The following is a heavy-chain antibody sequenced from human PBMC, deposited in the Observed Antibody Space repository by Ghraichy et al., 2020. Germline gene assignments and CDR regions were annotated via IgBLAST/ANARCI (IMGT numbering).Heavy chain of an antibody. CDR2: LSGSGGST. V-gene: IGHV3-23*01. Sequence: GGSLRLSCAASGFTFSSYAMSWVRQAPGKGLEWVSALSGSGGSTYYADSVKGRFTISRDNSKNTLYLQMNSLRAEDTAVYYCAKGDDYSPIEAPFDPWGQGTLVNVSP. CDR3: AKGDDYSPIEAPFDP. J-gene: IGHJ5*02. CDR1: GFTFSSYA. D-gene: IGHD3-16*01.